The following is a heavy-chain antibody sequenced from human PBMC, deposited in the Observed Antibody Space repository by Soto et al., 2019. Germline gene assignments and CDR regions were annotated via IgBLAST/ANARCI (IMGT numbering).Heavy chain of an antibody. D-gene: IGHD5-12*01. J-gene: IGHJ4*02. CDR1: GFSFSDAW. CDR3: VRDNPGYSRGAAD. CDR2: IKSKPAGGTT. V-gene: IGHV3-15*07. Sequence: EVQLVESGGGLVKPGGSLRLTCAASGFSFSDAWMNWVRQVPGKGLEWVGHIKSKPAGGTTDYAAPVKGRFSISRDDSKNTVYLQMNSLRTEDTALYYGVRDNPGYSRGAADWGQGTLVTVSS.